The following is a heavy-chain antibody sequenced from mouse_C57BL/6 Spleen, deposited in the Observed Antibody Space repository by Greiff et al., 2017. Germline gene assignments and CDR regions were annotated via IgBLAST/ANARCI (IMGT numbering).Heavy chain of an antibody. J-gene: IGHJ4*01. D-gene: IGHD2-4*01. CDR1: GYAFSSSW. V-gene: IGHV1-82*01. CDR3: ARLEDYDYDLYAMDY. Sequence: VQLVESGPELVKPGASVKISCKASGYAFSSSWMNWVKQRPGKGLEWIGRIYPGDGDTNYNGKFKGKATLTADKSSSTAYMQLSSLTSEDSAVYFCARLEDYDYDLYAMDYWGQGTSVTVSS. CDR2: IYPGDGDT.